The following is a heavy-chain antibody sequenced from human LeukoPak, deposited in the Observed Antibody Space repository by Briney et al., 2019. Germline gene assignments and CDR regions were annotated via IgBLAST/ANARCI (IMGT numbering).Heavy chain of an antibody. J-gene: IGHJ4*02. Sequence: SETLSLTCAVSGGSISSGGYSWSWIRQPPGKGLEWIGYIYHSGSTYYNPSLKSRVTISVDRSKNQFSLKLSSVTAADTAVYYCARVLRTSTRHFDYWGQGTLVTVSS. CDR3: ARVLRTSTRHFDY. V-gene: IGHV4-30-2*01. CDR1: GGSISSGGYS. D-gene: IGHD1/OR15-1a*01. CDR2: IYHSGST.